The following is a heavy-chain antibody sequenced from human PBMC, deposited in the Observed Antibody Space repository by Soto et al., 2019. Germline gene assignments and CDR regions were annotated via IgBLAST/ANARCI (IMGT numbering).Heavy chain of an antibody. CDR2: VYYTGSA. D-gene: IGHD1-26*01. J-gene: IGHJ4*02. CDR1: GGSISGYY. CDR3: ARDIQGATPPFDY. Sequence: QVQLQESGPGLVKPSETLSLSCTVSGGSISGYYWNWIRQPPGKGLEWIAYVYYTGSANSIPSLTXRXXTSVDTSRHQLSLRLPSVTAADTAVYYRARDIQGATPPFDYWGPGIVVSVSS. V-gene: IGHV4-59*01.